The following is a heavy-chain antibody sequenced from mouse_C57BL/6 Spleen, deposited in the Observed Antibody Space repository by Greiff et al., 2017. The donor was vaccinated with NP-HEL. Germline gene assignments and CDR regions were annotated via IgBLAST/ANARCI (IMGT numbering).Heavy chain of an antibody. CDR3: ARSDSPEDYFDY. J-gene: IGHJ2*01. CDR2: INPSSGYT. V-gene: IGHV1-7*01. D-gene: IGHD3-2*01. Sequence: QVQLQQSGAELAKPGASVKLSCKASGYTFTSYWMHWVKQKPGQGLEWIGYINPSSGYTKYNQKFKDKATLTADNSSSTAYMQLSSLTYEDSAVYYCARSDSPEDYFDYWGQGTTLTVSS. CDR1: GYTFTSYW.